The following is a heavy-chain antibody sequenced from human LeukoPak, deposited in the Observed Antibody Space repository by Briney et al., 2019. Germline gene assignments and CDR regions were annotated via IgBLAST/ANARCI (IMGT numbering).Heavy chain of an antibody. V-gene: IGHV4-61*02. J-gene: IGHJ6*03. D-gene: IGHD3-10*01. Sequence: SETLSLTCTVSGGTISSGSYYWSWIRQPAGKGLEWIGRIYTSGSTNYNPSLKSRVTISVDTSKNQFSLKLSSVTAADTAVYYCARGTYYYGSGSYYMDVWGKGTTVTASS. CDR2: IYTSGST. CDR1: GGTISSGSYY. CDR3: ARGTYYYGSGSYYMDV.